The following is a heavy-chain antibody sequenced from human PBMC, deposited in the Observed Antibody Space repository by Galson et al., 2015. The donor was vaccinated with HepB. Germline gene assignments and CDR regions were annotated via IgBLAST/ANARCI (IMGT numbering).Heavy chain of an antibody. D-gene: IGHD6-13*01. CDR2: FNPSDGST. CDR3: AREVGIAAAGLKNFDY. CDR1: GYTFTSYH. Sequence: SVKVSCKASGYTFTSYHMHWVRQAPGQGLEWMGIFNPSDGSTFYAQHFEGRVSLTRDTSTSTVFLELSSLRSDDTAVYYCAREVGIAAAGLKNFDYWGQGTLVTVSS. J-gene: IGHJ4*02. V-gene: IGHV1-46*01.